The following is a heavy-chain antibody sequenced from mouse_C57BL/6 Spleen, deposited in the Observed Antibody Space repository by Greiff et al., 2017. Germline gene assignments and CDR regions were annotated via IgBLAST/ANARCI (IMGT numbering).Heavy chain of an antibody. CDR2: IDPEDGET. CDR3: ARTGQLNY. J-gene: IGHJ2*01. CDR1: GFNIKDYY. V-gene: IGHV14-2*01. D-gene: IGHD3-3*01. Sequence: VQLHQSGAELVKPGASVKLSCTASGFNIKDYYMHWVKQRTEQGLEWIGRIDPEDGETKYAPKFQGKATITADTSSNTAYLQLSSLTSEDTAVYYCARTGQLNYWGQGTTLTVSS.